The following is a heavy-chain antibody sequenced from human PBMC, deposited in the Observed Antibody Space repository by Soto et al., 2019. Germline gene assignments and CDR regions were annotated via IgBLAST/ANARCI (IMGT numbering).Heavy chain of an antibody. Sequence: QVQLVQSGAEVKKPGASVKVSCKASGYTFTSYDINWVRQATGQGLEWMGWMNPNSGNTGYAQRFKGRVTLSRNSSISTAYMVLTCVPAEERAAYSCAREGGVCDPWGKGSLVTVSS. J-gene: IGHJ5*02. V-gene: IGHV1-8*01. CDR3: AREGGVCDP. CDR2: MNPNSGNT. D-gene: IGHD3-16*01. CDR1: GYTFTSYD.